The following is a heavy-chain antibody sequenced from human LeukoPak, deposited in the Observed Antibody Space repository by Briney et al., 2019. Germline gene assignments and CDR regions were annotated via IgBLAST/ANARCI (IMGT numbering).Heavy chain of an antibody. V-gene: IGHV4-59*01. Sequence: SETLSLTCTVSGGSISSDYWSWIRQPPGKGLEWIGYIYHRGSTNYNPSLKSRVTISVDTSKNQFSLKLSSVTAADTAVYYCARLSGYSSGHYYSDYWGQGTLVTVSS. D-gene: IGHD3-22*01. CDR1: GGSISSDY. J-gene: IGHJ4*02. CDR2: IYHRGST. CDR3: ARLSGYSSGHYYSDY.